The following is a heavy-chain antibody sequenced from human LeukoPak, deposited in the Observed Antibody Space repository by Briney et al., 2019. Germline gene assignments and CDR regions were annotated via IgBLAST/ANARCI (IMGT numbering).Heavy chain of an antibody. CDR2: INPNNGGT. D-gene: IGHD3-10*01. CDR3: AREGINRVRGVPFDI. Sequence: ASVKVSCKASGYTFTGNCIHWVRQAPGQGLEWVGWINPNNGGTYYGQKFQGRVTMTRDTSIRAAYMDLSSLISEDTAVYYCAREGINRVRGVPFDIWGQGTMVTVSS. V-gene: IGHV1-2*02. CDR1: GYTFTGNC. J-gene: IGHJ3*02.